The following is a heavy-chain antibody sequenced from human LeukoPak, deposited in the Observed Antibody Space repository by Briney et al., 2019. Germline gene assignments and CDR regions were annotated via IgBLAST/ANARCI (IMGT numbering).Heavy chain of an antibody. J-gene: IGHJ4*02. CDR2: INDYGTTT. D-gene: IGHD6-19*01. CDR3: VKDLSGWYSFDY. V-gene: IGHV3-64D*09. CDR1: GFTFSSCA. Sequence: GGSLRLSCSASGFTFSSCAMHWVRQAPGMGLEYVSGINDYGTTTHYGDSVRGRVTISRDDSKNTVHLQMSSLRAEDTAVYYCVKDLSGWYSFDYWGQGTLVTVSS.